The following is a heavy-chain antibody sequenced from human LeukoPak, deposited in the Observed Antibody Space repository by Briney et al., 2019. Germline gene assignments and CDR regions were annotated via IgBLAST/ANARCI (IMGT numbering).Heavy chain of an antibody. CDR2: ISGSGGST. Sequence: GGSLRLSCAASGFTFSSYAMSWVRQAPGKGLEWVSAISGSGGSTYYADSVKGRFTISRDNSKNTLYLQMNTLRPEDTAVYYCARDRAKVGYELDYWGQGTLVTVSS. J-gene: IGHJ4*02. CDR1: GFTFSSYA. V-gene: IGHV3-23*01. CDR3: ARDRAKVGYELDY. D-gene: IGHD5-12*01.